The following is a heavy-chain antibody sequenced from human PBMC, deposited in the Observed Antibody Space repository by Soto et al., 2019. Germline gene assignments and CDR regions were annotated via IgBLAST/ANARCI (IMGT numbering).Heavy chain of an antibody. Sequence: PGGSLRLSCAASGFTFSSYGMHWVRQAPGKGLEWVAVISYDGSNKYYADSVKGRFTISRDNSKNTLYPQMNSLRAEDTAVYYCAKDRRIAARPTQTYNWFDPWGQGTLVTVSS. D-gene: IGHD6-6*01. J-gene: IGHJ5*02. CDR1: GFTFSSYG. CDR3: AKDRRIAARPTQTYNWFDP. V-gene: IGHV3-30*18. CDR2: ISYDGSNK.